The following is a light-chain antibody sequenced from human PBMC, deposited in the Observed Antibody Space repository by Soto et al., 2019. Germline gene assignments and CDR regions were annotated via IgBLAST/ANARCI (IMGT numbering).Light chain of an antibody. J-gene: IGLJ3*02. CDR1: NTNIGAGYD. V-gene: IGLV1-40*01. CDR3: QSYDSSLSAWKV. CDR2: ANI. Sequence: QSVLTQPPSVSGAPGQRVSISCTGTNTNIGAGYDVNWYQLLPGTAPKLLIYANINRPSGVPDRFSDSKSGASAFLVITGLQAEDEADYYCQSYDSSLSAWKVFGGGTKLTVL.